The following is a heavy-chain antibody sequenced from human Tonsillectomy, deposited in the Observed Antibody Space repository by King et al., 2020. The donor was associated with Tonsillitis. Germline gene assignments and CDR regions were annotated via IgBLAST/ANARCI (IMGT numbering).Heavy chain of an antibody. D-gene: IGHD3-22*01. V-gene: IGHV3-33*01. Sequence: VQLVESGGGVVQPGRSLRLSCAASGFTFSNYGMHWVRQAPGKGLEWVAVIWYDGRNKYSADSVKGRFTISRENSKNTLYLQMNSLRAEDTAVYYCAREYYYDTQGLDYWGQGTLVTVSS. J-gene: IGHJ4*02. CDR3: AREYYYDTQGLDY. CDR2: IWYDGRNK. CDR1: GFTFSNYG.